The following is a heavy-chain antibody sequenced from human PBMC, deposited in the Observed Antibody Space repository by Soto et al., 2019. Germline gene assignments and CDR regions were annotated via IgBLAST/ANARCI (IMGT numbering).Heavy chain of an antibody. D-gene: IGHD3-22*01. CDR2: IYNSGNI. Sequence: QVQLHEAGPGLVKPSQTLSLTCTVSGASVSSGDYYWSWVRQHPDRGLEWIGYIYNSGNIYYNPSLKSRVIILVDTSKNQCSLKLTSVTAADTAVYYCASSRKGGYYSLDYWVQGTLVIFSS. CDR1: GASVSSGDYY. CDR3: ASSRKGGYYSLDY. J-gene: IGHJ4*02. V-gene: IGHV4-31*03.